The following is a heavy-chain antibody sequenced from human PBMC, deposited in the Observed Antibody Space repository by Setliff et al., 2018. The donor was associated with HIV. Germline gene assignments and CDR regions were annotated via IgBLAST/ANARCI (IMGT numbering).Heavy chain of an antibody. D-gene: IGHD1-1*01. J-gene: IGHJ4*02. CDR2: VRYDESNK. Sequence: PGGSLRLSCAASGFIFSSYAMHWVRQAPGKGLEWVACVRYDESNKYYAESVKDRFTISRDNSKNMVYLQMNSLRAEDTALYYCAKVKVPTTDLYFLDYWGQGTPVTV. V-gene: IGHV3-30*02. CDR3: AKVKVPTTDLYFLDY. CDR1: GFIFSSYA.